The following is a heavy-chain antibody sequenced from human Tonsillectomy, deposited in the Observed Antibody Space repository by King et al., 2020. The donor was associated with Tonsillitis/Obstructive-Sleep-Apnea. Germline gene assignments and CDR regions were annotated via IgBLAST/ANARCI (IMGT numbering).Heavy chain of an antibody. J-gene: IGHJ4*02. Sequence: VQLVESGGGLVQPGRSLRLSCTASGFTFGDYAMSWVRQAPGKGLEWVGFIRSKAYGGTTEYAASVKGRFTISRDDSKSIAYLQMNSLKTEDTAVYYCTRFLEWSRYFDYWGQGTLVTVSS. CDR1: GFTFGDYA. V-gene: IGHV3-49*04. D-gene: IGHD3-3*01. CDR2: IRSKAYGGTT. CDR3: TRFLEWSRYFDY.